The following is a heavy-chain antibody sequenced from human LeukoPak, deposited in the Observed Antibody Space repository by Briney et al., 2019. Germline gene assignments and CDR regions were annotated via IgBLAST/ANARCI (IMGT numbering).Heavy chain of an antibody. Sequence: ASVKVSCKASGYTFTGYYMHWVRQAPGQGLEWMGWINPNSGGTNYAQKFQGRVTMTRDTSISTAYMELSRLRSDDTAVYYCARTRIQLWLDYYYGMDAWGQGTTVTVSS. D-gene: IGHD5-18*01. J-gene: IGHJ6*02. CDR2: INPNSGGT. V-gene: IGHV1-2*02. CDR3: ARTRIQLWLDYYYGMDA. CDR1: GYTFTGYY.